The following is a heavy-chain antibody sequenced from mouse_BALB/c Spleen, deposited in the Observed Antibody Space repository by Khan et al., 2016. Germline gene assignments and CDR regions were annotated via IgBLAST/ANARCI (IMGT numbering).Heavy chain of an antibody. V-gene: IGHV3-6*02. D-gene: IGHD2-12*01. Sequence: VQLKESGPGLVKPSQSLSLTCSVTGYSITSGYYWNWIRQFPGNNLEWMGYISYDGSNNYNPSLKNRISIARDTSKNQYFLQLNSVTTEDTATYYCARLRRVYAMDYWGQGTSVTVSS. CDR3: ARLRRVYAMDY. J-gene: IGHJ4*01. CDR2: ISYDGSN. CDR1: GYSITSGYY.